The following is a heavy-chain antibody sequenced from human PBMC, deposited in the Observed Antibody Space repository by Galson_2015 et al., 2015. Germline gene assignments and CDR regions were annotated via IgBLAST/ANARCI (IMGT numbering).Heavy chain of an antibody. Sequence: SVKVSCKASGYTFTSYGISWVRQAPGQGLEWMGWISAYNGNTNYAQKLQGRVTMTTDTSTSTAYMELRSLRSDDTAVYYCAREVFSSGDSNYFDYWGQGTLVTVSS. J-gene: IGHJ4*02. CDR2: ISAYNGNT. D-gene: IGHD4-17*01. V-gene: IGHV1-18*01. CDR3: AREVFSSGDSNYFDY. CDR1: GYTFTSYG.